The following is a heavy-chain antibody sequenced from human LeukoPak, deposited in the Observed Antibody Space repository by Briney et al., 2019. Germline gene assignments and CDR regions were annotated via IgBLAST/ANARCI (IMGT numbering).Heavy chain of an antibody. CDR2: VYYTGAS. D-gene: IGHD3-3*01. CDR1: GGSISSSSYY. CDR3: AKGGWSGYSVVFDY. V-gene: IGHV4-39*07. Sequence: PSETLSLTCTVSGGSISSSSYYWGWIRQPPGKGLEWIGSVYYTGASYYNPSLKSRVTISIDTSKNHFSLNLTSVTAADTAVYYCAKGGWSGYSVVFDYWGQGTLVTVSS. J-gene: IGHJ4*02.